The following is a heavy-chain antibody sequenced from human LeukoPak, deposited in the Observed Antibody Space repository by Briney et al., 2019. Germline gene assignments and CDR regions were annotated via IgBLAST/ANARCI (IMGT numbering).Heavy chain of an antibody. D-gene: IGHD4-23*01. CDR2: IYPGDSDT. Sequence: GESLKISCKGSGYTFADYWIGWVRQTPGKDLEWLGIIYPGDSDTRYSPSFQGQVTISADKSISSAYVQWSSLKASDTAMYYCARVGMTAVAPDYWGQGTLVTVSS. V-gene: IGHV5-51*01. CDR3: ARVGMTAVAPDY. J-gene: IGHJ4*02. CDR1: GYTFADYW.